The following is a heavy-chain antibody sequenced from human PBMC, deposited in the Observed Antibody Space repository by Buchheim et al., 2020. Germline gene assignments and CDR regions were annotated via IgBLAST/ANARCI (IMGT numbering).Heavy chain of an antibody. V-gene: IGHV5-51*01. CDR2: IYPRDSAT. D-gene: IGHD2-2*01. Sequence: EVQLVQSGAEVKKPGESLKISCKGSGYSFTDYWIGWVRQMPGKGLEWMGMIYPRDSATRYSPSFQGQVTIPADKSISSAYLQWSSLKASDTAMYYCVRGSGYCSSTRCYLFDYWGQGTL. CDR1: GYSFTDYW. CDR3: VRGSGYCSSTRCYLFDY. J-gene: IGHJ4*02.